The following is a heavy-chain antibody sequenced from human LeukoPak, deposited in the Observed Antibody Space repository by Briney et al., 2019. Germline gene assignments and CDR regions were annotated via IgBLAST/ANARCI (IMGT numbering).Heavy chain of an antibody. V-gene: IGHV3-21*01. CDR2: ISTSSSYI. J-gene: IGHJ4*02. CDR1: GFTFSSYS. D-gene: IGHD3-10*01. Sequence: PGGSLRLSCAASGFTFSSYSMNWVRQAPGKGLEWVSSISTSSSYINYADSVKGRFTISRDNAKKSLYLQMNSLRAEDTAVYYCARVYQGVSLFDGIDYWGQGTLVTVS. CDR3: ARVYQGVSLFDGIDY.